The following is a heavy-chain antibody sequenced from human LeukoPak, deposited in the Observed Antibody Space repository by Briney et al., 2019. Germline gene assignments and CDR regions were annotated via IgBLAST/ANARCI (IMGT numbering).Heavy chain of an antibody. Sequence: SETLSLTCAVYGGSLSGYYWSWIRQPPGKGLEWIGEINHSGSTNYNPSLKSRVTISVDTSKNQFSLKLSSVTAADTAVYYCARKTPGYSYGTGFDYWGQGTLVTVSS. CDR3: ARKTPGYSYGTGFDY. CDR1: GGSLSGYY. CDR2: INHSGST. D-gene: IGHD5-18*01. J-gene: IGHJ4*02. V-gene: IGHV4-34*01.